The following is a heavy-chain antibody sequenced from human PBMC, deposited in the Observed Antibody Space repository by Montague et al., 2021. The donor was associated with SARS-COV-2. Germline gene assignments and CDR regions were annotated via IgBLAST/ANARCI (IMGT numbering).Heavy chain of an antibody. Sequence: TLSLTCTVSGGSISSGSYYWSWIRQPAGKGLEWIGRIYTSGSTNYNPSLESRVTISVDTSKNQFSLKLSSVTAADTAVYYCARDVLLWFGELSFLDVWGKGTTVTVSS. CDR1: GGSISSGSYY. V-gene: IGHV4-61*02. J-gene: IGHJ6*04. CDR2: IYTSGST. CDR3: ARDVLLWFGELSFLDV. D-gene: IGHD3-10*01.